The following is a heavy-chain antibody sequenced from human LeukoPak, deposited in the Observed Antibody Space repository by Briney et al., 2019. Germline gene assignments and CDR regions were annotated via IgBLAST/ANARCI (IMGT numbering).Heavy chain of an antibody. CDR3: ARDARYCSGGSCYSGLGYYYYGMDV. Sequence: GGALRLSCIMSGFTFSVYPMNWVRQAPGKGLEWVSRVTSSGDSRWYPDSVRGRFTISRDNAKNSLYLQMNSLRAEDTAVYYCARDARYCSGGSCYSGLGYYYYGMDVWGQGTTVTVSS. CDR1: GFTFSVYP. J-gene: IGHJ6*02. D-gene: IGHD2-15*01. CDR2: VTSSGDSR. V-gene: IGHV3-48*04.